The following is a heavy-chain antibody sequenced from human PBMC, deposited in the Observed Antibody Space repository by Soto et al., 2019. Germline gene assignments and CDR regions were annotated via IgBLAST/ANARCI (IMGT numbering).Heavy chain of an antibody. CDR1: GGSISSYY. D-gene: IGHD6-13*01. Sequence: SETLSLTCTLSGGSISSYYWGWIRQPPGKGLEWIGSIYYSGSTYYNPSLKSRVTISVDTSKNQFSLKLSSVTAADTAVYYCARHQSHSSSYVDPWGQGTLVTVSS. CDR3: ARHQSHSSSYVDP. J-gene: IGHJ5*02. CDR2: IYYSGST. V-gene: IGHV4-39*01.